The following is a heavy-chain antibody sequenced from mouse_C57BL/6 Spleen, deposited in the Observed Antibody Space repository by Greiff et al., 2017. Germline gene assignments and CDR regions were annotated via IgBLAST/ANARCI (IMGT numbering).Heavy chain of an antibody. CDR2: IWSGGST. CDR1: GFSLTSYG. D-gene: IGHD2-4*01. J-gene: IGHJ3*01. V-gene: IGHV2-2*01. CDR3: AREGYDDEFAY. Sequence: VMLVESGPGLVQPSQSLSITCTVSGFSLTSYGVHWVRQSPGKGLEWLGVIWSGGSTDYNAAFISRLSISKDNSKSQVFFKMNSLQADDTAIYYCAREGYDDEFAYWGQGTLVTVSA.